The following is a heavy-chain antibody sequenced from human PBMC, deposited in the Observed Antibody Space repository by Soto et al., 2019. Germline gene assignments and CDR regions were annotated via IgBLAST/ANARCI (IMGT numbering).Heavy chain of an antibody. J-gene: IGHJ6*02. Sequence: QGQLVESGGGVVQPGRSLRLSCEASGFTFSKYGMQWVRQAPGKGLEWVAVISYDGYLKYYVDSVKGRFTVARDNSKNTLFLEMNSLRVEDTAVYFCAKDFKVSGSHSGTLNYYYGMDVWGQGTTVTVSS. CDR1: GFTFSKYG. V-gene: IGHV3-30*18. D-gene: IGHD3-10*01. CDR3: AKDFKVSGSHSGTLNYYYGMDV. CDR2: ISYDGYLK.